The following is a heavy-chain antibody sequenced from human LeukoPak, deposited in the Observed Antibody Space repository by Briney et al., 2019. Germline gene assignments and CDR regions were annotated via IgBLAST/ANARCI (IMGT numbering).Heavy chain of an antibody. CDR2: TSISGSTI. Sequence: GGSLRLSCAASGFTFSSYEMNWVRQAPGKGRVGGSYTSISGSTIYYTDPVKGRFTISRDNAKNSLHLQMNSLRAEDTAVYYCARESAITIFGVVTRDAFDIWGQGTMVTVSS. V-gene: IGHV3-48*03. CDR1: GFTFSSYE. CDR3: ARESAITIFGVVTRDAFDI. J-gene: IGHJ3*02. D-gene: IGHD3-3*01.